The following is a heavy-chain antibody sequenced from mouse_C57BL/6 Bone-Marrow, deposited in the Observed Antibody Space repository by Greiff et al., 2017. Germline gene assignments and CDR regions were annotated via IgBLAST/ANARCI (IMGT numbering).Heavy chain of an antibody. CDR1: GYTFTSYW. Sequence: VQLQQPGAELVMPGASVKLSCKASGYTFTSYWMHWVKQRPGQGLEWIGEIDPSDSYTNYNQKFKGKSTLTVDKSSSTAYMQLSSLTSEDSAVYYCARSGYDFAYWGQGTLVTVSA. CDR3: ARSGYDFAY. D-gene: IGHD2-3*01. V-gene: IGHV1-69*01. J-gene: IGHJ3*01. CDR2: IDPSDSYT.